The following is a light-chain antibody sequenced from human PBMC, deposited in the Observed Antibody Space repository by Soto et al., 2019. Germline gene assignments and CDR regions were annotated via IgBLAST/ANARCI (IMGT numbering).Light chain of an antibody. CDR3: RSYSTSTTRV. V-gene: IGLV2-14*03. CDR1: SSDVGAYNY. CDR2: DVS. Sequence: QSALTQPASVSGSPGQSITISCTGTSSDVGAYNYVSWYQHHPGNAPKLLIYDVSTRPSGVSNRFSGSKSGNTASLTISGLPAEDEADYYCRSYSTSTTRVFGTGTKVTVL. J-gene: IGLJ1*01.